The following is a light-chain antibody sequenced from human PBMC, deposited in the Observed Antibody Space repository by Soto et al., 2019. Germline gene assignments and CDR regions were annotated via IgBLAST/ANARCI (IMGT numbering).Light chain of an antibody. CDR1: SSDIGSYNL. Sequence: QSVLTQPASVSGSPGQSITISCTGTSSDIGSYNLVSWYQHHPGKAPKPMIYEGSERPSGVSNRFSASKSGNTASLTISGLQAEDEADYFCCSYAGSSPYVSGTGTKVTVL. J-gene: IGLJ1*01. CDR3: CSYAGSSPYV. V-gene: IGLV2-23*01. CDR2: EGS.